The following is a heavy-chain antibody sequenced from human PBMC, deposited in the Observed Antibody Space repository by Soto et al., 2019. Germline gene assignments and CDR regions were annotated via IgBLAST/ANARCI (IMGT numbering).Heavy chain of an antibody. Sequence: EVQLLESGGGLVQPGGSLRLSCAASGFTFSSYAMSWVRQAPGKGLEWVSAISGSGGSTYYADSVKGRFTISRDNSKNTLYLQMNSLRAEDTAVYYCTKGTVVVVAAIWFDYWGQGTLVTVSS. CDR2: ISGSGGST. V-gene: IGHV3-23*01. CDR3: TKGTVVVVAAIWFDY. J-gene: IGHJ4*02. D-gene: IGHD2-15*01. CDR1: GFTFSSYA.